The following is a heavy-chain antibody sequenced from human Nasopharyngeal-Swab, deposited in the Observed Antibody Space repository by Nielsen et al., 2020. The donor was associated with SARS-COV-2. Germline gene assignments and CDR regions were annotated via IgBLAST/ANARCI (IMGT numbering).Heavy chain of an antibody. V-gene: IGHV3-30*18. CDR1: GFTFSSYG. CDR3: AKLAMVRGPLDAFDV. CDR2: VSYDGSVK. D-gene: IGHD3-10*01. J-gene: IGHJ3*01. Sequence: GESLKISCAASGFTFSSYGMHWVRQAPGKGLEWVAVVSYDGSVKNYADSVKGRFTISRDNPKNTLYLQMNSLRTEDTGLYYCAKLAMVRGPLDAFDVWGQGTLVTV.